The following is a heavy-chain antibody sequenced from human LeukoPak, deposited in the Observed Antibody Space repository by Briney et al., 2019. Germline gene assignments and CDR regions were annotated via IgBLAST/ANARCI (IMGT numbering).Heavy chain of an antibody. D-gene: IGHD3-10*01. V-gene: IGHV3-48*01. J-gene: IGHJ3*02. CDR3: ARDRGKGADAFDI. Sequence: PGGSLRLSCAASGFTFSSYSMNWVRQAPGKGLEWVSYISSSSSTIYYADSVKVRFTISRDNAKNSLYLQMNSLRAEDTAVYYCARDRGKGADAFDIWGQGTMVTVSS. CDR2: ISSSSSTI. CDR1: GFTFSSYS.